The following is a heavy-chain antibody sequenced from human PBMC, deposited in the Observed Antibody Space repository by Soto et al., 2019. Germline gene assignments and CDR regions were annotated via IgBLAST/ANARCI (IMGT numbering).Heavy chain of an antibody. Sequence: GGSLRLSCAASGFTFSSYAMSWVRQAPGKGLEWVSEISGSGGSTYYADSVKGRFTISRDNSKNTLYLQMNSLRAEDTAVYYCAKDIILGGYDFGGVDAFDMWGQGTMVTV. V-gene: IGHV3-23*01. CDR2: ISGSGGST. D-gene: IGHD5-12*01. CDR3: AKDIILGGYDFGGVDAFDM. J-gene: IGHJ3*02. CDR1: GFTFSSYA.